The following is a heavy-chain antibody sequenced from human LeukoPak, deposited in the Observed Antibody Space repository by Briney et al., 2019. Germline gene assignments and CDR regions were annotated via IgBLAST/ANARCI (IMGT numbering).Heavy chain of an antibody. CDR2: IIPIFGTA. V-gene: IGHV1-69*05. D-gene: IGHD3-9*01. CDR1: GGTFSSYA. CDR3: AREPLYYDILTGGFDY. J-gene: IGHJ4*02. Sequence: SVKVSCKASGGTFSSYAISWVRQAPGQGLEWMGGIIPIFGTANYAQKFQGRVTMTRDTSISTAYMELSRLRSDDTAVYYCAREPLYYDILTGGFDYWGQGTLVTVSS.